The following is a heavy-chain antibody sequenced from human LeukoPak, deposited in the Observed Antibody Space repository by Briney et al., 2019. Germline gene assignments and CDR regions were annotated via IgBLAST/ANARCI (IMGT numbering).Heavy chain of an antibody. CDR1: GGSISSGGYS. Sequence: SETLSLTCTVSGGSISSGGYSWSWIRQHPGKGLEWIGYIYYSGSTYYNPSLKSRVTISVDTSKSQFSLKLSSVTAADTAVYYCASSAIVVVPAAIRFDYWGQGTLVTVSS. J-gene: IGHJ4*02. V-gene: IGHV4-31*03. CDR2: IYYSGST. D-gene: IGHD2-2*02. CDR3: ASSAIVVVPAAIRFDY.